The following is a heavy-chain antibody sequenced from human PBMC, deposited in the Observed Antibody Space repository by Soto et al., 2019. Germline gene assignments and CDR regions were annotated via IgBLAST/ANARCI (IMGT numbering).Heavy chain of an antibody. Sequence: SLRLSCAASGFTFSSYGIHWVRQAPGKGLEWVAVISYDGSNKYYADSVKGRFTISRDNSKNTLYLQMNSLRAEDTAVYYCAKDLSGWPPTAQEPNWFDPWGQGTLVTVS. CDR2: ISYDGSNK. CDR3: AKDLSGWPPTAQEPNWFDP. CDR1: GFTFSSYG. J-gene: IGHJ5*02. D-gene: IGHD6-19*01. V-gene: IGHV3-30*18.